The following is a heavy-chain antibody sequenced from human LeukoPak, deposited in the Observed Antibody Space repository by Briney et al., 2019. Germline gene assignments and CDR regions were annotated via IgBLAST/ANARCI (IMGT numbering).Heavy chain of an antibody. Sequence: GGSLRLSCAASGFTFSSYWMKWARQAPGKGLEWVAGINHNGNVNYYVDFVKGRFTISRDNAKNSLYLQMSNLRAEDTAVYFCARGGGLDVRGQGATVTVSS. D-gene: IGHD3-16*01. CDR1: GFTFSSYW. CDR3: ARGGGLDV. V-gene: IGHV3-7*03. J-gene: IGHJ6*02. CDR2: INHNGNVN.